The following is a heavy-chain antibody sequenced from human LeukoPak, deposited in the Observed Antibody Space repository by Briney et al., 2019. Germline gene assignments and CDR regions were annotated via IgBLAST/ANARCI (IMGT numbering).Heavy chain of an antibody. D-gene: IGHD2-15*01. CDR1: GYTFTSYG. Sequence: ASVKVSCKASGYTFTSYGISWVRQAPGQGLEWMGIINPSGGSTSYAQKFQGRVTMTRDTSTSTVYMELSSLRSEDTAVYYCAREFVGGYSCLDYWGQGTLVTVSS. V-gene: IGHV1-46*01. J-gene: IGHJ4*02. CDR3: AREFVGGYSCLDY. CDR2: INPSGGST.